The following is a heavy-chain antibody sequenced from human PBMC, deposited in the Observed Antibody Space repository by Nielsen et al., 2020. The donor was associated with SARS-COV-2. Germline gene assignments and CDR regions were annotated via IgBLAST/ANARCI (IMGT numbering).Heavy chain of an antibody. CDR2: ISYDGSNK. CDR1: GFTFSSYA. CDR3: ARALRRPITIFGVVIKSRYYYYMDV. J-gene: IGHJ6*03. D-gene: IGHD3-3*01. V-gene: IGHV3-30-3*01. Sequence: GESLKISCAASGFTFSSYAMHWVRQAPGKGLEWVAVISYDGSNKYYADSVKGRFTISRDNSKNTLYLQMNSLRAEDTAVYYCARALRRPITIFGVVIKSRYYYYMDVWGKGTTVTISS.